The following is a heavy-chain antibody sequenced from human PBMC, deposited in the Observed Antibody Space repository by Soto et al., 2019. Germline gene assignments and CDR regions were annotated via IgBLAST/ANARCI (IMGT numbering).Heavy chain of an antibody. CDR2: IYYSGST. CDR3: ARRGHYSGSYRGYYYYGMDV. V-gene: IGHV4-59*08. Sequence: SETLSLTCTVSGGSISSYYWSWIRQPPGKGLEWIGYIYYSGSTNYNPSLKSRVTISVDTSKNQFSLKLSSVTAADTAVYYCARRGHYSGSYRGYYYYGMDVWGQGTTVTVSS. CDR1: GGSISSYY. J-gene: IGHJ6*02. D-gene: IGHD1-26*01.